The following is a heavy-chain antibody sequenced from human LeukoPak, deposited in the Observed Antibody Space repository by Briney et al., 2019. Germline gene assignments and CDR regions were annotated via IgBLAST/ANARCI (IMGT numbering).Heavy chain of an antibody. CDR3: ARDVGQLERPDWYFDL. D-gene: IGHD1-1*01. V-gene: IGHV4-31*03. J-gene: IGHJ2*01. Sequence: SETLSLTCTVSGGSISSGGYYWSWIRQHPGKGLEWIVYIYYSGSTYYNPSLKSRVTISVDTSKNQFSLKLSSVTAADTAVYYCARDVGQLERPDWYFDLWGRGTLVTVSS. CDR1: GGSISSGGYY. CDR2: IYYSGST.